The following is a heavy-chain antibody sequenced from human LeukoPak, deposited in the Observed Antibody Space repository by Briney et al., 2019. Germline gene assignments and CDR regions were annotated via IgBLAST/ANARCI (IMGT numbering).Heavy chain of an antibody. Sequence: ASVKVSCKASGYTFTRYDMNWVRQATGQGLEWLGWMNQNSGNTGYAQKFQGRVTMTRNTSISTAYMELSSLRSEDTAVYYCARDYGGNSGWFDPWGQGTLVTVSS. CDR1: GYTFTRYD. D-gene: IGHD4-23*01. J-gene: IGHJ5*02. V-gene: IGHV1-8*01. CDR3: ARDYGGNSGWFDP. CDR2: MNQNSGNT.